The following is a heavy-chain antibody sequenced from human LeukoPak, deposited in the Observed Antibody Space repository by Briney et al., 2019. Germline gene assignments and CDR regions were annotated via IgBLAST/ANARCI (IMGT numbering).Heavy chain of an antibody. V-gene: IGHV4-39*02. D-gene: IGHD6-19*01. CDR1: GGSISSSSYY. CDR3: ARLEAYSSGWYVHDAFDI. J-gene: IGHJ3*02. CDR2: IYYSGST. Sequence: SETLSLTCTVSGGSISSSSYYWGWIRQPPGKGLEWIGSIYYSGSTYYNPSLKSRVTISVDTSKNHFSLKLSSVTAADTAVYYCARLEAYSSGWYVHDAFDIWGQGTMVTVSS.